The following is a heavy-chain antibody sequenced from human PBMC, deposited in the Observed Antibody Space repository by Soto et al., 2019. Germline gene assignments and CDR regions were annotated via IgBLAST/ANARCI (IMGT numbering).Heavy chain of an antibody. V-gene: IGHV4-4*02. J-gene: IGHJ4*01. CDR1: GVSIVNGNW. CDR3: TRGLQYWLPTFF. CDR2: VSLADRS. D-gene: IGHD2-8*02. Sequence: PSETLSLTCSVSGVSIVNGNWWGWVRQSPGRGLEWIGEVSLADRSYYSPSLKSRVTISMDESKNQFSLILTSVTAADAGMYFCTRGLQYWLPTFFWGQGTRVTVSS.